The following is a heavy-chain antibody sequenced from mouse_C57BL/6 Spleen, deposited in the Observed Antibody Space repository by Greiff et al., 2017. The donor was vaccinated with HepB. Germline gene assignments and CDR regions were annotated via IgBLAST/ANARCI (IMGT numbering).Heavy chain of an antibody. J-gene: IGHJ3*01. CDR2: IDPSDSET. D-gene: IGHD2-4*01. V-gene: IGHV1-52*01. Sequence: QVQLQQPGAELVRPGSSVKLSCKASGYTFTSYWMHWVKQRPIQGLEWIGNIDPSDSETHYNQKFKDKATLTVDKSSSTAYMQLSSRTSEDSAVYYSARVHYDYDPFAYWGQGTLVTVSA. CDR1: GYTFTSYW. CDR3: ARVHYDYDPFAY.